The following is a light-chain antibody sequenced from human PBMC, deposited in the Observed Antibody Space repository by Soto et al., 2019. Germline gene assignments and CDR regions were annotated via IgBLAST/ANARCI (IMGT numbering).Light chain of an antibody. Sequence: ELVLTQSPATLSVSPGERATLSCRASQGVGSTLAWYQQAPGQAPRLLIYDASTRATGIPSRFSGDGSGTEFTLTISSLQSEDIAVYYCQHYKTLPHSFGGGTRVVI. CDR3: QHYKTLPHS. J-gene: IGKJ4*01. CDR2: DAS. CDR1: QGVGST. V-gene: IGKV3-15*01.